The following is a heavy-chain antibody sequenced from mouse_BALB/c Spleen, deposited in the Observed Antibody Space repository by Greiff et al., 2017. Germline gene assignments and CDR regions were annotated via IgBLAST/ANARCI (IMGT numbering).Heavy chain of an antibody. D-gene: IGHD2-1*01. CDR2: IYPGNSDT. V-gene: IGHV1-5*01. J-gene: IGHJ3*01. CDR3: TRPYGNYLAWFAY. CDR1: GYTFTSYW. Sequence: EVQLQQSGTVLARPGASVKMSCKASGYTFTSYWMHWVKQRPGQGLEWIGAIYPGNSDTSYNQKFKGKAKLTAVTSTSTAYMELSSLTNEDSAVYYCTRPYGNYLAWFAYWGQGTLVTVSA.